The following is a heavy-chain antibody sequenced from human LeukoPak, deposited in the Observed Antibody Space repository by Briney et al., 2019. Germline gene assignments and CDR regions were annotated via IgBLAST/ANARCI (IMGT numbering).Heavy chain of an antibody. CDR3: AKGNYGDKIEY. Sequence: GSLRLSCAASAFTFSRYGMTWVRQAPGKGLEWVSGISASGGATYYADSVKGRFTISRDNSKNTVYLQMNSLRAEDTAVYYCAKGNYGDKIEYGGQGILVTVSS. V-gene: IGHV3-23*01. D-gene: IGHD4-23*01. CDR1: AFTFSRYG. J-gene: IGHJ4*02. CDR2: ISASGGAT.